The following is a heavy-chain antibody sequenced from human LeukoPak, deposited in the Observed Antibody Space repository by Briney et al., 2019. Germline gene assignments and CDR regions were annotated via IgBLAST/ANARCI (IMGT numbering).Heavy chain of an antibody. CDR3: ARALIGYYFDY. CDR2: VSNSGDYI. CDR1: GLTVSSNC. Sequence: GGSLRLSCAASGLTVSSNCMSWVRQAPGKGLEWVSSVSNSGDYIHYADSVKGRFTISRDNSKNSLYLQMNSLRAEDTAVYYCARALIGYYFDYWGQGTLVTVSS. V-gene: IGHV3-21*06. D-gene: IGHD2-8*01. J-gene: IGHJ4*02.